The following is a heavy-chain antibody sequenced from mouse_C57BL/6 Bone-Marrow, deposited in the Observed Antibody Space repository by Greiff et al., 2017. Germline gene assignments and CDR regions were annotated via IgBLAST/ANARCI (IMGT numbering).Heavy chain of an antibody. D-gene: IGHD2-5*01. J-gene: IGHJ4*01. V-gene: IGHV1-69*01. CDR2: IDPSDSYT. Sequence: VQLQQPGAELVMPGASVKLSCKASGYTFTSYWMHWVKQRPGPGLEWIGEIDPSDSYTNYNQKFQGKSTLTADKSSSTAYMQLSSLTSEDSAVYYCARDYYTNNYYAMDYWGQGTSVTVSS. CDR1: GYTFTSYW. CDR3: ARDYYTNNYYAMDY.